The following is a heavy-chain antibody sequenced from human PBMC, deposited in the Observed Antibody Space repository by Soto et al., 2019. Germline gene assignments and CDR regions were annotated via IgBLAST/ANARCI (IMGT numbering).Heavy chain of an antibody. D-gene: IGHD5-18*01. V-gene: IGHV4-30-4*01. CDR2: IYYSGST. CDR3: AIQQQLRGYSYGLSHCFDP. CDR1: GGSISSGDYY. J-gene: IGHJ5*02. Sequence: SETLSLTCTVSGGSISSGDYYWSWIRRPPGKGLEWIGYIYYSGSTYYNPSLKSRVTISVDTSKNQFSLKLSSVTAADTAVYYCAIQQQLRGYSYGLSHCFDPWGQGTLVPVSS.